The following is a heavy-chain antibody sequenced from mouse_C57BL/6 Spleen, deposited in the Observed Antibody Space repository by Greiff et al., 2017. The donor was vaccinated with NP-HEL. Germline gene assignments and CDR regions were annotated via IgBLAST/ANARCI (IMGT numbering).Heavy chain of an antibody. CDR2: ISYDGSN. J-gene: IGHJ3*01. CDR3: AREKRDYGSRPFAY. Sequence: EVKLQESGPGLVKPSQSLSLTCSVTGYSITSGYYWNWIRQFPGNKLEWMGYISYDGSNNYNPSLKNRISITRDTSKNQFFLKLNSVTTEDTATYYCAREKRDYGSRPFAYWGQGTLVTVSA. V-gene: IGHV3-6*01. CDR1: GYSITSGYY. D-gene: IGHD1-1*01.